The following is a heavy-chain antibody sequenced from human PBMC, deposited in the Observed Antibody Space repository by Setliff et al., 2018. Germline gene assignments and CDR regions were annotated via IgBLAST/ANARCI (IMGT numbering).Heavy chain of an antibody. Sequence: ASVKVSCKASGYTFTSYDITWVRQATGQGLEWMGWINPNSGNAKYAQEFQGRVTITTDHSTRTAYMELSSLRSEDTAVYYCAIPSSGNFYFDYWGQGTLVTVSS. V-gene: IGHV1-8*03. CDR1: GYTFTSYD. D-gene: IGHD1-26*01. J-gene: IGHJ4*02. CDR3: AIPSSGNFYFDY. CDR2: INPNSGNA.